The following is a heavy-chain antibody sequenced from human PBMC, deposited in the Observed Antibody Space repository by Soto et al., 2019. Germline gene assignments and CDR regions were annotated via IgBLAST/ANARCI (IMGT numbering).Heavy chain of an antibody. D-gene: IGHD4-17*01. CDR2: INAGNGNT. J-gene: IGHJ3*02. CDR3: ARTDRYYYRGDYGFDI. Sequence: ASVKVSCKASGYTFTSYAMHWVRQAPGQKIEWMGWINAGNGNTKYSQKFQGRVTITRDTSASTAYMELSSLRSEDTAVYYCARTDRYYYRGDYGFDIWGQGTMVTVSS. CDR1: GYTFTSYA. V-gene: IGHV1-3*01.